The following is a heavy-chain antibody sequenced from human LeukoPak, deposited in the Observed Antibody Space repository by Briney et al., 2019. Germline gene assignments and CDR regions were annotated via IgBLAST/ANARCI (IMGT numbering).Heavy chain of an antibody. CDR2: INPNSGGT. CDR3: ARDSAKNNYYYYMDV. V-gene: IGHV1-2*06. D-gene: IGHD3-10*01. CDR1: GYTFTSYD. Sequence: ASVKVSCKASGYTFTSYDINWVRQATGQGLEWMGRINPNSGGTNYAQKFQGRVTMTRDTSISTAYMELSRLRSDDTAVYYCARDSAKNNYYYYMDVWGKGTTVTVSS. J-gene: IGHJ6*03.